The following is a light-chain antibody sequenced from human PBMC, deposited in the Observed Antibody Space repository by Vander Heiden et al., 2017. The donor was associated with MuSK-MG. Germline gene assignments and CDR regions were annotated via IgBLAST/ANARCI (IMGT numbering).Light chain of an antibody. CDR3: LLVYSGAVV. CDR2: DTA. Sequence: QAVVTQAPSLTVSPGGPVTLTWGSSTGAVTSGHYPYWFQQKPGQALRTRMYDTAIKHSWTPAWFSGSLLAGNVDLTLSGAQAEDESEDFCLLVYSGAVVFGGGTKLTVL. CDR1: TGAVTSGHY. V-gene: IGLV7-46*01. J-gene: IGLJ3*02.